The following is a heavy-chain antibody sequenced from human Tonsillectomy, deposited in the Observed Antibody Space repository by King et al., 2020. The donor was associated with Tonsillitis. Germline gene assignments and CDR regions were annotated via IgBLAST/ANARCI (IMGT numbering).Heavy chain of an antibody. J-gene: IGHJ6*02. V-gene: IGHV3-23*04. Sequence: VQLVESGGGLVQPGGSLRLSCAASGFTFSSYAMSWVRQAPGKGLEWVSAISGRGGSTYYADSVKGRFTISRDNSKNTLYLQMNSLGAEDTAVYYCAKEIVGATTWYYGMDVWGQGTTVTVSS. CDR2: ISGRGGST. CDR1: GFTFSSYA. CDR3: AKEIVGATTWYYGMDV. D-gene: IGHD1-26*01.